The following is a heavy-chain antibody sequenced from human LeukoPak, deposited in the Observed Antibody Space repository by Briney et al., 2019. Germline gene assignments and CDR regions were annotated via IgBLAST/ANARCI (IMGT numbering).Heavy chain of an antibody. V-gene: IGHV4-59*01. CDR3: ASESRDTALDGYFDL. CDR2: IYYSGST. Sequence: SETLSLTRTVSGGSISSYYWSWIRQPRGKGLDWIGYIYYSGSTNYNPSLESRVTISVETSKHQFSLKLSSVTAADTAVYYCASESRDTALDGYFDLWGRGTLVTVSS. J-gene: IGHJ2*01. D-gene: IGHD5-18*01. CDR1: GGSISSYY.